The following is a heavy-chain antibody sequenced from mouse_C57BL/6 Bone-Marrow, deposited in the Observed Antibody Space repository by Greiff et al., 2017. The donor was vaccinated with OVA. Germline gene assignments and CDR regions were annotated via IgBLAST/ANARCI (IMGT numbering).Heavy chain of an antibody. J-gene: IGHJ3*01. V-gene: IGHV1-69*01. CDR3: ARVDGYYLFAY. CDR1: GYTFTSYW. D-gene: IGHD2-3*01. CDR2: IDPSDSYT. Sequence: QVQLQQSGAELVMPGASVKLSCKASGYTFTSYWMHWVKQRPGQGLEWIGEIDPSDSYTNYNQKFKGKSTLTVDKSSSTAYMQLSSLTSEDSAVYYCARVDGYYLFAYWGQGTLVTVSA.